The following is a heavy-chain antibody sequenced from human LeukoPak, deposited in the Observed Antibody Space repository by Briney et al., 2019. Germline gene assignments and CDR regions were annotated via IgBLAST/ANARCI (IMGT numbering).Heavy chain of an antibody. Sequence: SETLSLTCTVSGGSISSSSYYWGWIRQPPGKGLEWIGSIYYSGSTYYNPSLKSRVTISIDTSKNQFSLKLRSVTAADTAVYYCARVTGYMIEDYFDYWGQGTLVTVSS. CDR2: IYYSGST. CDR1: GGSISSSSYY. J-gene: IGHJ4*02. D-gene: IGHD3-22*01. CDR3: ARVTGYMIEDYFDY. V-gene: IGHV4-39*07.